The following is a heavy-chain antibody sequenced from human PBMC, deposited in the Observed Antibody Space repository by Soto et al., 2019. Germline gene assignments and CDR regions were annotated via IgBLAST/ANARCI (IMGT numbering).Heavy chain of an antibody. CDR3: AKEAYSNSWYLLNGMDV. CDR2: ISYDGSNK. CDR1: GFTFSSYG. V-gene: IGHV3-30*18. J-gene: IGHJ6*02. D-gene: IGHD6-13*01. Sequence: QVQLVESGGGVVQPGGSLRLSCAASGFTFSSYGMHWVRQAPGKGLEWVAVISYDGSNKYYADSVKGRFTISRDNSKDTLYRKMNSVNAEDTDVYYGAKEAYSNSWYLLNGMDVWGHGTTVTVSS.